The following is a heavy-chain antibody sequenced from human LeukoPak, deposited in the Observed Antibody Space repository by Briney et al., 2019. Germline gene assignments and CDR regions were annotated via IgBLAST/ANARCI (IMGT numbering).Heavy chain of an antibody. Sequence: SVKVSCKASGGTFSSYAISWVRQAPGQGLEWMGRIIPILGIANYGQKFQGRVTITADKSTSTAYMELSSLRSEDTAVYYCARGTYYYDSSGYLATDAFDIWGQGTMVTVSS. J-gene: IGHJ3*02. D-gene: IGHD3-22*01. CDR2: IIPILGIA. V-gene: IGHV1-69*04. CDR3: ARGTYYYDSSGYLATDAFDI. CDR1: GGTFSSYA.